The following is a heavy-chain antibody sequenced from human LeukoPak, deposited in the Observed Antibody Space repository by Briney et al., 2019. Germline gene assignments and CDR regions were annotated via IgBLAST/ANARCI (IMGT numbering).Heavy chain of an antibody. CDR1: GFTFTSYS. Sequence: GGSLRLSCAASGFTFTSYSMNWVRQAPGKGLEWVSSISSSGSYIYYADSVKGRFTISRDSAKNSLYLQMNSLRAEDTAVYYCARDPPNDYYDSSGYRWGQGTLVTVSS. D-gene: IGHD3-22*01. J-gene: IGHJ5*02. CDR3: ARDPPNDYYDSSGYR. V-gene: IGHV3-21*01. CDR2: ISSSGSYI.